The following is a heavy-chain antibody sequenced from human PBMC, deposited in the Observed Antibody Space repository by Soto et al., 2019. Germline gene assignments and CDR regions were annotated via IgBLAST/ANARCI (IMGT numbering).Heavy chain of an antibody. Sequence: EVQLEESGRGLVQPGGSLRLSCAASGFTFSDSWMHWVRQAPGKGLVWVSRINFDGSSTNYADSVKGRFTISRDNAKNTLYLQMNSLRAEDTAVYYCARGPRGYYALDVWGQGTTVTVSS. J-gene: IGHJ6*02. CDR1: GFTFSDSW. CDR2: INFDGSST. V-gene: IGHV3-74*01. CDR3: ARGPRGYYALDV.